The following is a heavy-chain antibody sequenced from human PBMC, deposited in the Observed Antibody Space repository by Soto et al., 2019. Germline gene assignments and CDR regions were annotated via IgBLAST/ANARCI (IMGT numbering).Heavy chain of an antibody. CDR3: SASSYYFDTSGYDCLGAFDI. CDR2: IKSKINGGTT. CDR1: GFTLSNAW. V-gene: IGHV3-15*07. Sequence: EVQLVESGGDLVKPGGSLRLSCAASGFTLSNAWMNWVRQAPGKGLEWVGRIKSKINGGTTDYAAPVKGRFTISREDSKTTLFLQMYSLKIEDTAMYYCSASSYYFDTSGYDCLGAFDIWGQGTMVTVSS. D-gene: IGHD3-22*01. J-gene: IGHJ3*02.